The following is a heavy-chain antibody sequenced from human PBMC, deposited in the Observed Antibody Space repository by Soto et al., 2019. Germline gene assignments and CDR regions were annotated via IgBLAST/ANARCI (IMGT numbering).Heavy chain of an antibody. CDR3: ARGVNYGDYSWGY. J-gene: IGHJ4*02. CDR1: GGSFSGYY. D-gene: IGHD4-17*01. V-gene: IGHV4-34*01. CDR2: INHSGST. Sequence: QVQLQQWGAGLLKPSETLSLTCAVYGGSFSGYYWSWIRQPPGKGLEWIGEINHSGSTNYNPSLKSRVTISVDTSKNQFSLKLSSVTAADTAVYYCARGVNYGDYSWGYWGQGTLVTVSS.